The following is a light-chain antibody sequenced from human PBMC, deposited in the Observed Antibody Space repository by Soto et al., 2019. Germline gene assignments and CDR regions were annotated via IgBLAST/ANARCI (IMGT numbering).Light chain of an antibody. J-gene: IGKJ4*01. Sequence: EIVLTQSPATLSLSPGERATLSCRASQSVSSYLDWYQQKPGQAPRLLIYDASNRATGIPARFSGSGSGTDLTLTMSSLEPQDFAVYYCQQRSNWPRTFGGGTKVQIK. V-gene: IGKV3-11*01. CDR1: QSVSSY. CDR2: DAS. CDR3: QQRSNWPRT.